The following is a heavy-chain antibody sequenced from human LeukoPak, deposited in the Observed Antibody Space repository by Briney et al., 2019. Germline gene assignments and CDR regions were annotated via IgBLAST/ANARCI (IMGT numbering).Heavy chain of an antibody. J-gene: IGHJ6*03. CDR1: GGSISSYY. D-gene: IGHD6-6*01. Sequence: SETLSLTCTVSGGSISSYYWSWIRQPPGKGLEWIGYIYYSGSTNYNPSLKSRVTISVDTSKNQFSLRLSSVTAADTAVYYCARDFSSSSSVYYYYYMDVWGKGTTVTVSS. CDR3: ARDFSSSSSVYYYYYMDV. CDR2: IYYSGST. V-gene: IGHV4-59*12.